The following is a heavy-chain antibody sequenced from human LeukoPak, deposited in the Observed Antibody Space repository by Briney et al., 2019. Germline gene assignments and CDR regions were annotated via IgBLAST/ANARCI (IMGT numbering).Heavy chain of an antibody. D-gene: IGHD2-21*01. CDR2: IYTSGST. V-gene: IGHV4-61*02. J-gene: IGHJ4*02. Sequence: SQTLSLTCTVSGGSISSGSYYWSWIRQPAGKGLEWIGRIYTSGSTNYNPSLKSRVTISVDTSKNQFSLKLSSVTAADTAVYYCARIKRGDGFDYWGQGTLVTVSS. CDR1: GGSISSGSYY. CDR3: ARIKRGDGFDY.